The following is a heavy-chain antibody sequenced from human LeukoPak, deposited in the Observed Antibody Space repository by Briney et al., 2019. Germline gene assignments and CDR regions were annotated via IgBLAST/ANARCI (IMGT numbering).Heavy chain of an antibody. V-gene: IGHV3-7*01. D-gene: IGHD6-19*01. CDR2: IKQDGSEK. CDR1: GFTFNNYW. J-gene: IGHJ3*02. Sequence: GGSLRLSCAASGFTFNNYWMWWVRQASGKGLEWVANIKQDGSEKYYVDSVKGRFTISRDNAKNSLYLQMNSLRAEDTAVYYCARSQWLARDVFDIWGQGTVVTVSS. CDR3: ARSQWLARDVFDI.